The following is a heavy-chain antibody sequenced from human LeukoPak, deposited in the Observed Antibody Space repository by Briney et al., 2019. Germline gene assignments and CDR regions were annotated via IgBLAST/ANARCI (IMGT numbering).Heavy chain of an antibody. Sequence: SVKVSCKASGGTFSSYAINWVRQAPGQGLEWMGGIIPIFGTANYAQKFQSRVTITADKSTSTAYMELSSLRSEDTAVYYCATQPPTGTTLGGEIDYWGQGTLVTVSS. V-gene: IGHV1-69*06. CDR2: IIPIFGTA. J-gene: IGHJ4*02. D-gene: IGHD1-1*01. CDR1: GGTFSSYA. CDR3: ATQPPTGTTLGGEIDY.